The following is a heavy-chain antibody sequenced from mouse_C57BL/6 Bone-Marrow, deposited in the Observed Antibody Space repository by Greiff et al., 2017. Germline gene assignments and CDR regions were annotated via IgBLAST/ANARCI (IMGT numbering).Heavy chain of an antibody. Sequence: VQLQQSGAELVRPGTSVKVSCKASGYAFTNYLIEWVKQRPGQGLEWIGVINPGSGGTNYNEKLKGKATLTADKSSSTAYMQLSSLTSEDSAVYFCARSFAYWGQGTLVTVSA. CDR3: ARSFAY. CDR2: INPGSGGT. V-gene: IGHV1-54*01. J-gene: IGHJ3*01. CDR1: GYAFTNYL.